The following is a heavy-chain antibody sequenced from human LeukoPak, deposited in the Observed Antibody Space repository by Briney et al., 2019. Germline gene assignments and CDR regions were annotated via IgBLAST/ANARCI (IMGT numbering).Heavy chain of an antibody. J-gene: IGHJ4*02. V-gene: IGHV4-34*01. CDR2: IKHTGST. CDR1: GGSFSGYY. CDR3: ARGRPSGTIDY. D-gene: IGHD1-1*01. Sequence: PSETLSLTCGVYGGSFSGYYWSWLRQPPGKGVEWIGEIKHTGSTNYNPSLKSRVTISVDTSKNQFSLNLSSVTAADTAVYYCARGRPSGTIDYWGQGTLVTVSS.